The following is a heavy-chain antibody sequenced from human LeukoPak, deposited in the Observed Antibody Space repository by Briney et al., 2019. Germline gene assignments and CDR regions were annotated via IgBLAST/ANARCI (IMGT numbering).Heavy chain of an antibody. CDR1: GFKFSVYT. Sequence: TGGSLRLSCAASGFKFSVYTMNWVRQAPGSGLQWVSRITGTGSQLDDVKYADSVRGRFTISRDNGKDSLFLEMRGLRVEDTGIYFCARETGFADAFDFWGRGTLVTVSS. CDR3: ARETGFADAFDF. V-gene: IGHV3-21*03. CDR2: ITGTGSQLDDV. J-gene: IGHJ3*01.